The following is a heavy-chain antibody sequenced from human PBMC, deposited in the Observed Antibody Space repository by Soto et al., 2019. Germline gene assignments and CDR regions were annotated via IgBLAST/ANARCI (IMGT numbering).Heavy chain of an antibody. Sequence: QLQLQESGSGLVKPSQTLSLTCAVSGGSISSGGYSWSWIRQPPGKGLEWIGSIYHIGSTYYNPSLKSRVTISVYRSNNQFSLKLSSVTAADTAVYYCAAVGGLPRYYWGQGTLVTVSS. CDR2: IYHIGST. CDR1: GGSISSGGYS. V-gene: IGHV4-30-2*01. CDR3: AAVGGLPRYY. J-gene: IGHJ4*02. D-gene: IGHD2-15*01.